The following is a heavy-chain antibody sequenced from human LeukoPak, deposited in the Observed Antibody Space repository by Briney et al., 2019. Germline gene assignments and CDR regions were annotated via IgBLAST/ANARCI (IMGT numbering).Heavy chain of an antibody. Sequence: GGSLRLSCAASGFTVSSNYMSWVRQAPGKGLEWVSVIYSGGSTYYADSVKGRFTISRDNSKNTLDLQMSSLRGVDTAVYYCVKDAYPNYFDYWGQGTLVTVSS. CDR1: GFTVSSNY. CDR2: IYSGGST. J-gene: IGHJ4*02. D-gene: IGHD3-16*01. CDR3: VKDAYPNYFDY. V-gene: IGHV3-53*05.